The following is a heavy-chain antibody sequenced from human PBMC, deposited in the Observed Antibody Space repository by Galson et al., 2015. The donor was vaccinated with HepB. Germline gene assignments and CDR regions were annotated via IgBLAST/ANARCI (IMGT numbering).Heavy chain of an antibody. D-gene: IGHD3-22*01. Sequence: SLRLSCAASGFTFDTFAMHWVRQAPGKGLEWVSLISYDGSNDYYADSVKGRFTVSRDDSKNTLFLQMNRLRPEDTAVYYCAGGLYYYDSSGYFVHPWGQGTLVTVSS. V-gene: IGHV3-30-3*01. CDR2: ISYDGSND. CDR3: AGGLYYYDSSGYFVHP. J-gene: IGHJ5*02. CDR1: GFTFDTFA.